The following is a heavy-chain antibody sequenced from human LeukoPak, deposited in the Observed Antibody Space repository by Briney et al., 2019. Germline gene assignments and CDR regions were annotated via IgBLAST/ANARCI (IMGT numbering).Heavy chain of an antibody. J-gene: IGHJ4*02. Sequence: ASVKVSCEASGYTFTSYGISWVRQAPGQGLEWMGWISAYNGNTNYAQKLQGRVTMTTDTSTSTAYMELRSLRSDDTAVYYCAREGGYSSSWYALGYYFDYWGQGTLVTVSS. CDR3: AREGGYSSSWYALGYYFDY. D-gene: IGHD6-13*01. CDR2: ISAYNGNT. CDR1: GYTFTSYG. V-gene: IGHV1-18*01.